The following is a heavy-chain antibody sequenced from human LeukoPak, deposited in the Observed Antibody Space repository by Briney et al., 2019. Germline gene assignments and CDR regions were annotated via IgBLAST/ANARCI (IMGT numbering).Heavy chain of an antibody. D-gene: IGHD3-3*01. CDR3: AREGVYDSWDY. CDR2: ISSSGSTI. Sequence: GGSLRLSCAASGFTFSSYEMNWVRLAPGKGLVWVSYISSSGSTIYYADSVKGRFTISRDNAKNSLYLQMNSLRAEDTAVYYCAREGVYDSWDYWGQGTLVTVSS. CDR1: GFTFSSYE. V-gene: IGHV3-48*03. J-gene: IGHJ4*02.